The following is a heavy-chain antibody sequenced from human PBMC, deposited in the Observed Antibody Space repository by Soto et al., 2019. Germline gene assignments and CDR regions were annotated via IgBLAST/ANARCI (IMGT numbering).Heavy chain of an antibody. CDR1: GFSFTSYW. CDR3: ARLLGSPLVDYGMDV. V-gene: IGHV5-51*01. CDR2: IHPGDSDT. Sequence: GESLKISCKGSGFSFTSYWIGWVRQMPGKGLECMGIIHPGDSDTRYSPSFQGQVTMSADKSISTAYLQWSSLKASDTAMYYCARLLGSPLVDYGMDVWGQGTAVTVSS. J-gene: IGHJ6*02.